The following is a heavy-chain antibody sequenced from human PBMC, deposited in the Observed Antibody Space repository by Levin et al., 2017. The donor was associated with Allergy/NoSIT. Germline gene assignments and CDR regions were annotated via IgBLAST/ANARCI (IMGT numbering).Heavy chain of an antibody. CDR1: AFTFRNYY. Sequence: GGSLRLSCTASAFTFRNYYMHWVRQAPGMGLVWVSNILNDGTTNYAASVKGRFTISRDNAENTLYLQMNSLGEEDTAVYFCARGGCDRTSCLDHWGQGILVTVSS. J-gene: IGHJ4*02. CDR2: ILNDGTT. V-gene: IGHV3-74*01. D-gene: IGHD2-2*01. CDR3: ARGGCDRTSCLDH.